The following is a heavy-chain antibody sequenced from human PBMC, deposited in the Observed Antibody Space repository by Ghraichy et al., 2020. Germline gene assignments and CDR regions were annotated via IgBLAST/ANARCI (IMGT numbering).Heavy chain of an antibody. V-gene: IGHV4-59*01. Sequence: SETLSLTCTVSGGSISSYYWSWIRQPPGKGLEWIGYIYYSGSTNYNPSLKSRVTISVDTSKNQFSLKLSSVTAADTAVYYCARDHCSSTSCHGGDWFDPWGQGTLVTVSS. CDR1: GGSISSYY. CDR2: IYYSGST. CDR3: ARDHCSSTSCHGGDWFDP. J-gene: IGHJ5*02. D-gene: IGHD2-2*01.